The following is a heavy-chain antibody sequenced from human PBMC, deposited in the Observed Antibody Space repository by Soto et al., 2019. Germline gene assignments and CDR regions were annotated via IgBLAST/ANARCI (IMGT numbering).Heavy chain of an antibody. J-gene: IGHJ4*02. D-gene: IGHD3-22*01. V-gene: IGHV4-31*03. CDR2: IYYSGST. CDR3: QRGRYDSSGYTDY. CDR1: GGSISSGGYY. Sequence: KPSETLSLTCTVSGGSISSGGYYWSWIRQHPGKGLEWIGYIYYSGSTYYNPSLKSRVTISVDTSKNQFSLKLSSVTAADTAVYYCQRGRYDSSGYTDYWGQGTLVTVSS.